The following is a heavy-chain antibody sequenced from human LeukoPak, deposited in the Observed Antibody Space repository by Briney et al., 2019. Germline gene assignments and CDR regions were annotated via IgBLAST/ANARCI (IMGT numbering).Heavy chain of an antibody. D-gene: IGHD3-10*01. CDR2: ISGSGGST. J-gene: IGHJ6*02. CDR3: AKGGLSGSYPFYYYYGMDV. V-gene: IGHV3-23*01. Sequence: QAGGSLRLSCAASGFTFSSYAMSWVRQAPGKGLEWVSAISGSGGSTYYADSVKGRFTISRDNSKNTLYLQMNSLRAEDTAVYYCAKGGLSGSYPFYYYYGMDVWGQGTTVTVSS. CDR1: GFTFSSYA.